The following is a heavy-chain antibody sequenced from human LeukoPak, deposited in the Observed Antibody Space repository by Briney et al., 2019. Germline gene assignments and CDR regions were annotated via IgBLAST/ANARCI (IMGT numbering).Heavy chain of an antibody. Sequence: GGSLTLACAASAFTFANYWMKWVRQAPGKGREWVANLKQDGSEKNYVDTVKGRFTISRDNAKKSLYLQMNSLRVEDTAVYYCARERVTTTSFDYWGQGVLVTVSA. D-gene: IGHD2/OR15-2a*01. J-gene: IGHJ4*02. CDR3: ARERVTTTSFDY. CDR2: LKQDGSEK. V-gene: IGHV3-7*01. CDR1: AFTFANYW.